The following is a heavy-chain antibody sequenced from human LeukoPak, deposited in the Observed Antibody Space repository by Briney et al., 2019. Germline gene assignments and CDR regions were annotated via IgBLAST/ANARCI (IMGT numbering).Heavy chain of an antibody. D-gene: IGHD3-22*01. CDR1: GFTFSNYW. Sequence: PGGSLRLSCAASGFTFSNYWMHWVRQAQGKGLVWVSRITSDGINTSYADSVKGRFTISRDNAKNTLNLQMNSLRAEDTAVYYCARDLGQYYDTSDNWFDPWGQGTLVTVSS. J-gene: IGHJ5*02. CDR3: ARDLGQYYDTSDNWFDP. V-gene: IGHV3-74*01. CDR2: ITSDGINT.